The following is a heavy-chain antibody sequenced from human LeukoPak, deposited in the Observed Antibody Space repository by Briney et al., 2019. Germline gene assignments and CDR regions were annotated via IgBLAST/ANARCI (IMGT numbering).Heavy chain of an antibody. J-gene: IGHJ6*03. V-gene: IGHV3-7*01. Sequence: HPGGSLRLSCAASGFTFSTYWMSWVRQAPGKGLEWVANIKEDGSGTYYVDSVKGRFTISRDNAKKSLYLQMNSLRVEDTAVYYCARADHGDYGGGYMDVWGKGTTVTVSS. CDR1: GFTFSTYW. D-gene: IGHD4-17*01. CDR3: ARADHGDYGGGYMDV. CDR2: IKEDGSGT.